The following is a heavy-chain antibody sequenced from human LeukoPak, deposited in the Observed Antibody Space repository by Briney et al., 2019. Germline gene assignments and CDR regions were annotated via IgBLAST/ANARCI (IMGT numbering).Heavy chain of an antibody. CDR2: IRNKANSYTT. CDR3: TTDLQWEPDY. D-gene: IGHD1-26*01. J-gene: IGHJ4*02. V-gene: IGHV3-72*01. CDR1: GFTFSDHY. Sequence: GGSLRLSCAASGFTFSDHYMDWVRQAPGKGLEWVGRIRNKANSYTTEYAASVRGRFTISRDDSKNSLYLQMNSLRTEDTAVYYCTTDLQWEPDYWGQGTLVTVSS.